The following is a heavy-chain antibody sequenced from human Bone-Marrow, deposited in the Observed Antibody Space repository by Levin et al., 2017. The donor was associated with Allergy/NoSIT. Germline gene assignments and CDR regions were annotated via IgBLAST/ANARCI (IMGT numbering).Heavy chain of an antibody. CDR3: ATRGFHFVRSN. V-gene: IGHV4-4*02. Sequence: NSSETLSLTCAVSGGSVSSSDWWTWVRQPPGKGLEWIGEIYHSGSIEYNPSLKSRVTISIDKSTNQRGMNLTSVTAADTAIYYCATRGFHFVRSNWGQGTLVTVSS. J-gene: IGHJ4*02. CDR2: IYHSGSI. D-gene: IGHD3-16*02. CDR1: GGSVSSSDW.